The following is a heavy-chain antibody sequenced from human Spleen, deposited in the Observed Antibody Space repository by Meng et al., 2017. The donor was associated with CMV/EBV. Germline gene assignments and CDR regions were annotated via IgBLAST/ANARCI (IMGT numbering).Heavy chain of an antibody. Sequence: GESLKISCAASGFTFSNYDMHWVRQAPGKGLEWVAIISYDGSNKYYADSVKGRFTISRDNSKNTLYLQMNSLRAEDTAVYYCAREPPMNYYYYGMDVWGQGTTVTVSS. CDR1: GFTFSNYD. D-gene: IGHD3-22*01. CDR3: AREPPMNYYYYGMDV. V-gene: IGHV3-30-3*01. CDR2: ISYDGSNK. J-gene: IGHJ6*02.